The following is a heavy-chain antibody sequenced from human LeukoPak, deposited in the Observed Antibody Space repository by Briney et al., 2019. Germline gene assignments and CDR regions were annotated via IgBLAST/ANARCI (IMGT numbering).Heavy chain of an antibody. CDR2: IVGGGSNT. CDR1: GFTFSSYA. V-gene: IGHV3-23*01. Sequence: GGSLRLSCAASGFTFSSYAMTWVRQAPGKGLDWVSAIVGGGSNTYYADSVKGRLTISRDNSKNTLYLQMNSLRAEDTAVYYCAREGPRGNSQFDYWGQGTLVTVSS. J-gene: IGHJ4*02. CDR3: AREGPRGNSQFDY. D-gene: IGHD2/OR15-2a*01.